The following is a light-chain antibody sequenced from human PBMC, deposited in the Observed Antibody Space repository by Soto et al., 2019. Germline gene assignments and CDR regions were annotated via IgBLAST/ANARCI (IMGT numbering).Light chain of an antibody. CDR3: QKSYSTPLT. J-gene: IGKJ4*01. V-gene: IGKV1-39*01. Sequence: DIQMTQSPSSLSASVGDRGTSTCRASQSISSYLNWYQQKPGKAPKLLIYAASSLQSGVPSRFSGSGSGTDFTLTISSLQPEDFATYYCQKSYSTPLTCGGGTKVDIK. CDR2: AAS. CDR1: QSISSY.